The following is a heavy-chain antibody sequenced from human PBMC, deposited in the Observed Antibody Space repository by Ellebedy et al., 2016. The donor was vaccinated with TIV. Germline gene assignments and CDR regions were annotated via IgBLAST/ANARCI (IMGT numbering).Heavy chain of an antibody. D-gene: IGHD2-15*01. CDR3: TTVVVVAATPAVDY. V-gene: IGHV3-21*03. J-gene: IGHJ4*02. CDR2: ISSSSSYI. CDR1: GFTFSSYS. Sequence: GESLKISCAASGFTFSSYSMNWVRQAPGKGLEWVSSISSSSSYIYYADSVKGRFTISRDNAKNSLYLQMNSLKTEDTAVYYCTTVVVVAATPAVDYWGQGTLVTVSS.